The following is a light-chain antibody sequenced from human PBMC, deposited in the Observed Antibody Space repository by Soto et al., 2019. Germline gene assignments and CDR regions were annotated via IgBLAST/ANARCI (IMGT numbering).Light chain of an antibody. CDR2: DAS. Sequence: EIVLTQSPATLSLSPGERATLSCRASQSVSSYLAWYQQKPGQAPRLLIYDASNRATGIPARSSGSGSGTDFTLTISSLEPEDFAVYYCQQRSNGPITFGQGTRLEIK. V-gene: IGKV3-11*01. J-gene: IGKJ5*01. CDR3: QQRSNGPIT. CDR1: QSVSSY.